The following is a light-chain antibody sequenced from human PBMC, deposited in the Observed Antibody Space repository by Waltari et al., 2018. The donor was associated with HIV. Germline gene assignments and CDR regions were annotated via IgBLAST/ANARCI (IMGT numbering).Light chain of an antibody. V-gene: IGKV1-39*01. CDR1: QNISSY. CDR3: QQNYTAPPT. CDR2: AAS. J-gene: IGKJ4*01. Sequence: DIQMTQSPSSLSASVGNRVTITCRASQNISSYLNWYQQKPGKAPKVLLYAASSLQSGVPSRFSGSGSGTDFTLTISSLQPEDFATYYCQQNYTAPPTFGGGTKVEIK.